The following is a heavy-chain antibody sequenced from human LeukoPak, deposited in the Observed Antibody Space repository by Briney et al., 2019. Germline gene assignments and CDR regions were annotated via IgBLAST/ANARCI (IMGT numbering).Heavy chain of an antibody. CDR2: INYSGST. J-gene: IGHJ4*02. Sequence: SETLSLTCTVSGGSISNYYWTWIRQHPGKGLEWIGYINYSGSTNYNPSLKSRVTISVDRSKNQFSLNLSSVTAADTAVYYCVRSEMGGYTFDYWGQGTLVSASS. V-gene: IGHV4-59*01. CDR1: GGSISNYY. D-gene: IGHD5-24*01. CDR3: VRSEMGGYTFDY.